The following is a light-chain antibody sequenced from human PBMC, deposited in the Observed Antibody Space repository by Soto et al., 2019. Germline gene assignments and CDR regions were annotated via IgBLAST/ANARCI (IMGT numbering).Light chain of an antibody. J-gene: IGLJ3*02. CDR2: TDY. V-gene: IGLV1-44*01. CDR3: ASWDDSLNGGV. Sequence: QSVLTQPPSASGTPGQRVTIPCSGSRSNIGTYTVNWYQQVPGTAPKLLIYTDYQRASGVPDRFSGSKSGTSASLAIIGLQAEDEADYYCASWDDSLNGGVFGGGTKVTVL. CDR1: RSNIGTYT.